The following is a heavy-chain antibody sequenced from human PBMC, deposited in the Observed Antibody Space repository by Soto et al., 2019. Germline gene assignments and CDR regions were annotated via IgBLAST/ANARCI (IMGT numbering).Heavy chain of an antibody. D-gene: IGHD5-12*01. V-gene: IGHV6-1*01. Sequence: SQTLSLTCAISGDSVSSNSAAWNWIRQSPSRGLEWLGRTYYRSKWYNDYAVSVKSRITINPDTSKNQFSLQLNSVTPEDTAVYYCARDHKDIVATMDAFDIWGQGTMVTVSS. J-gene: IGHJ3*02. CDR1: GDSVSSNSAA. CDR2: TYYRSKWYN. CDR3: ARDHKDIVATMDAFDI.